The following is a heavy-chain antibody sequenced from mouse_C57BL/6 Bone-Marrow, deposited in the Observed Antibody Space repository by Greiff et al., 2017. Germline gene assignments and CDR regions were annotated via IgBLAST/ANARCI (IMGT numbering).Heavy chain of an antibody. V-gene: IGHV14-4*01. CDR2: IDPENGDT. CDR1: GFNIKDDY. Sequence: VQLQQSGAELVRPGASVKLSCTASGFNIKDDYMHWVKQRPEQGLEWIGWIDPENGDTEYASKFQGKATITADTSSNTAHLQLSSLTSEDTAVYYCTTLFYYYGEGFAYWGQGTLVTVSA. D-gene: IGHD1-1*01. CDR3: TTLFYYYGEGFAY. J-gene: IGHJ3*01.